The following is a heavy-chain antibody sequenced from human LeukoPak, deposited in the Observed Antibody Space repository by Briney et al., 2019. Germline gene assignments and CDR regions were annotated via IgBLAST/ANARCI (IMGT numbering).Heavy chain of an antibody. V-gene: IGHV3-30*02. CDR2: IRYDGRNK. Sequence: GGSLRLSCAASGFTFSSYGMHWVRQAPGKGLEWVAFIRYDGRNKYYADSVKGRFTISRDNSKNTLYLQMNSLRAEDTAVYYCAKGGYYNSYCYHMDVWGKGTTVTVSS. J-gene: IGHJ6*03. CDR1: GFTFSSYG. D-gene: IGHD1-26*01. CDR3: AKGGYYNSYCYHMDV.